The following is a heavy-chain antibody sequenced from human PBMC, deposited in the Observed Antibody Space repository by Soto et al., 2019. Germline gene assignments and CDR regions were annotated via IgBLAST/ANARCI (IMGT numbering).Heavy chain of an antibody. CDR3: ARDGLGRGSGWVDP. CDR2: INPDSGYA. D-gene: IGHD7-27*01. V-gene: IGHV1-8*01. Sequence: QVQMVQSGAEVKKPGASVKVSCKASGYTFTSYDISWVRQATGQGPEWMGWINPDSGYAGYAQKFQGRVTMTRDTSTYTTDMELSSLTSEDTAVYYCARDGLGRGSGWVDPWGQGTLVTVSS. J-gene: IGHJ5*02. CDR1: GYTFTSYD.